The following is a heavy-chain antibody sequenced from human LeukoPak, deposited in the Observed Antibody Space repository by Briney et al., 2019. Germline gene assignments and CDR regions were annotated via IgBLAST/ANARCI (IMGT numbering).Heavy chain of an antibody. Sequence: GGSLRLSCAASGFTFSSYSMNWVRQAPGKGLEWVSSISSSSSYIYYADSVKGRFTISRDNAKNSLYLQMNSLRAEDTAVYYCARLGVTAMAIFDYWGQGTLVTASS. CDR2: ISSSSSYI. CDR3: ARLGVTAMAIFDY. D-gene: IGHD5-18*01. V-gene: IGHV3-21*01. CDR1: GFTFSSYS. J-gene: IGHJ4*02.